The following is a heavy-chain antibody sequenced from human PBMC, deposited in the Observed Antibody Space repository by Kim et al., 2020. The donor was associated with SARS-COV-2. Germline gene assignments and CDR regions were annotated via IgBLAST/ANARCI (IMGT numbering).Heavy chain of an antibody. CDR3: VRDWKNYDILAGLKSGVALDI. Sequence: GGSLRLSCAASGFSFSSYGIHWVRQAPGKGLEWVAIIWYDGTNKYYADSVQGRFTVSRDNSKNTVFLQLSSLRPEDTAVYYCVRDWKNYDILAGLKSGVALDIWGQGTMVTVSS. D-gene: IGHD3-9*01. CDR1: GFSFSSYG. J-gene: IGHJ3*02. CDR2: IWYDGTNK. V-gene: IGHV3-33*01.